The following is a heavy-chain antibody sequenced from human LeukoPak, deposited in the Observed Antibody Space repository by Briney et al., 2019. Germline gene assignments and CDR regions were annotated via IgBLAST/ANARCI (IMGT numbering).Heavy chain of an antibody. CDR3: ARYHAGYSSGWPFFDY. Sequence: GASVKVSCKASGYTFTSYYMHWVRRAPGQGLEWMGIINPSGGSTSYAQKFQGRVTMTRDTSTSTVYMELSSLRSEDTAVYYCARYHAGYSSGWPFFDYWGQGTLVTVSS. CDR1: GYTFTSYY. D-gene: IGHD6-19*01. CDR2: INPSGGST. J-gene: IGHJ4*02. V-gene: IGHV1-46*01.